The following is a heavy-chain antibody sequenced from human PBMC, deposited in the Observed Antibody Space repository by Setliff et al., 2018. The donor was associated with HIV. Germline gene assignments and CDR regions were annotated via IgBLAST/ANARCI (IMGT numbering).Heavy chain of an antibody. V-gene: IGHV4-39*01. CDR1: GGSIRSNSYY. D-gene: IGHD3-10*01. J-gene: IGHJ4*02. CDR2: ISYSGNT. CDR3: AGMFFYGSGSKSDFDY. Sequence: SETLSLTCSVSGGSIRSNSYYWGWIRQPPGKGLEWIGSISYSGNTYSSPSLKSRVIISVDASTNQVSLKLSSVTAADTAVYYCAGMFFYGSGSKSDFDYWGQGTQVTVSS.